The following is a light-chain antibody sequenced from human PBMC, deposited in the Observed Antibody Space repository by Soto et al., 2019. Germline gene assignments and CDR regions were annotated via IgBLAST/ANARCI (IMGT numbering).Light chain of an antibody. V-gene: IGKV3-20*01. J-gene: IGKJ1*01. CDR1: QSVSTNN. Sequence: IVLTQSPGTLSSSPGARATLSCRASQSVSTNNLAWYQQRPGQAPRLLIYGASTRANGIPDRFSGSGSGTDFTLTISRLEPEDLAVYYCQQYDNSVWTFGQGTKVDIK. CDR2: GAS. CDR3: QQYDNSVWT.